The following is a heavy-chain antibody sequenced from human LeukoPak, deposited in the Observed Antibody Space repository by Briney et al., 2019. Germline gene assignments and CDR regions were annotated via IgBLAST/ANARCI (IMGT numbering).Heavy chain of an antibody. CDR1: GESFSGNY. V-gene: IGHV4-34*01. D-gene: IGHD3-16*01. Sequence: SETLSLTCAVYGESFSGNYWNWIRQPPGKGLEWIGEINHSGSTNYNPSLKSRVAISVDTSKNQFSLKLSSVTAADTAVYYCARIEPGRLGFDYWGQGTQVTVSS. J-gene: IGHJ4*02. CDR2: INHSGST. CDR3: ARIEPGRLGFDY.